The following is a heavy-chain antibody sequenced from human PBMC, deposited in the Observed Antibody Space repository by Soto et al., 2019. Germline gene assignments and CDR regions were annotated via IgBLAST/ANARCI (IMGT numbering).Heavy chain of an antibody. Sequence: GASVKVSCKASGYTFSSYGISWVRQAPGQGLEWMGWISAYNGDVNYAQNFQGRVTMATDTSTSTAYMELRSLRSDDTAIYYCARDGPIISSRSWLDPWGPGTLVTVSS. CDR3: ARDGPIISSRSWLDP. V-gene: IGHV1-18*04. J-gene: IGHJ5*02. CDR1: GYTFSSYG. D-gene: IGHD3-10*01. CDR2: ISAYNGDV.